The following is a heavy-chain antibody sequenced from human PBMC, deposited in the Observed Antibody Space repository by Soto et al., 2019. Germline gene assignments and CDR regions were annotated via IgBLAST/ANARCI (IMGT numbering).Heavy chain of an antibody. CDR1: GFTFSSYW. CDR3: ARIAAPTLGYCGMDV. Sequence: HPGGSLRLSCAASGFTFSSYWMHWVRQAPGKGLVWVSRINSDGSSTSYADSVKGRFTISRDNAKNTLYLQMNSLRAEDTAVYYCARIAAPTLGYCGMDVWGQGTTVTVS. CDR2: INSDGSST. D-gene: IGHD6-25*01. V-gene: IGHV3-74*01. J-gene: IGHJ6*02.